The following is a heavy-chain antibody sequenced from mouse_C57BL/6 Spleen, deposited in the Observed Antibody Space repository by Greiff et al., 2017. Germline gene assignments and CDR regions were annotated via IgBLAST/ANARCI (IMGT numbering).Heavy chain of an antibody. D-gene: IGHD1-1*01. CDR1: GYTFTSYW. J-gene: IGHJ3*01. Sequence: VQLQQPGAELVRPGSSVKLSCKASGYTFTSYWMHWVKQRPIQGLEWIGNIDPSDSETHYNQKFKDKATLTVDKSSSTAYMQLSSLTSEDSAVYYCAREGDYYGSGLAYWGQGTLVTVSA. V-gene: IGHV1-52*01. CDR2: IDPSDSET. CDR3: AREGDYYGSGLAY.